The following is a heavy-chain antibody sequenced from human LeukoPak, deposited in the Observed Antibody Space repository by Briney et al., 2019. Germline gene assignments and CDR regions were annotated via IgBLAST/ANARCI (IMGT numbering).Heavy chain of an antibody. Sequence: GGSLRLSCAASGFTFSDYYMSWIRQAPGKGLEWVSYISSSGSTLYYAASVKGRFPIPRDNAKNSLHLQMNSLRAQDPAVYYCARHTAMVLYYFDCWGQGTLVTDSS. CDR1: GFTFSDYY. D-gene: IGHD5-18*01. CDR3: ARHTAMVLYYFDC. J-gene: IGHJ4*02. V-gene: IGHV3-11*04. CDR2: ISSSGSTL.